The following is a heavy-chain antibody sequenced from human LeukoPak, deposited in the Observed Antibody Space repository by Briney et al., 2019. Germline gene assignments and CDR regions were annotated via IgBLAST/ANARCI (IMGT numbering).Heavy chain of an antibody. V-gene: IGHV4-59*01. CDR2: IYYSGST. D-gene: IGHD4-23*01. Sequence: PSETLSLTCTVSGGSISSYHWSWIRQPPGKGLEWIGYIYYSGSTNYNPSLKSRVTISVDTSKNQFSLKLSSVTAADTAVYYCASGSDYGGNWGSYWGQGTLVTVSP. CDR3: ASGSDYGGNWGSY. CDR1: GGSISSYH. J-gene: IGHJ4*02.